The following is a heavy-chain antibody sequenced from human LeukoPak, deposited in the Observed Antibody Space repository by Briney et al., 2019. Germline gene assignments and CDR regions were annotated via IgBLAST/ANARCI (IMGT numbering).Heavy chain of an antibody. CDR2: IWYDGSNE. V-gene: IGHV3-33*01. CDR3: ARDQSHYTAPGDY. Sequence: SGGSLRLSCAASGFTFSSYDMHWVRQAPGKGLEWVALIWYDGSNEYYADSVKGRFTISRDNSKNTLYLQMNSLRAEDKAVYYCARDQSHYTAPGDYWGQGTLVTVSS. J-gene: IGHJ4*02. CDR1: GFTFSSYD. D-gene: IGHD3-10*01.